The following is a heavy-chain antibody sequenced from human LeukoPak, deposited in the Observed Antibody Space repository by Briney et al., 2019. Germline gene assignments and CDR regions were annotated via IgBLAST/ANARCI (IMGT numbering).Heavy chain of an antibody. J-gene: IGHJ5*02. CDR3: ARDSTIFQYQSPYNWFDP. CDR1: GYTFTGYY. Sequence: ASVKVSCKASGYTFTGYYMHWVRQAPGQGLEWMGWINPNSGGTNYAQKFQGRVTMTRDTSISTAYMELSRLRSDDTAVYYCARDSTIFQYQSPYNWFDPWAREPWSPSPQ. D-gene: IGHD2-2*01. V-gene: IGHV1-2*02. CDR2: INPNSGGT.